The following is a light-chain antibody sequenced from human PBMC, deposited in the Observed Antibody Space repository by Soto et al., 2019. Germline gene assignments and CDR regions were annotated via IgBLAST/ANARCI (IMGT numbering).Light chain of an antibody. Sequence: DIQMTQSPSSVSASVGDRVTITCRASQGISNWLAWYQQKPGKAPNLLIYGASNLQSGVPSRFSGSGSGTDFTLTISILQPEDFATYYCQQSNSFPFTFGQGTRLDIK. J-gene: IGKJ2*01. CDR3: QQSNSFPFT. V-gene: IGKV1-12*01. CDR2: GAS. CDR1: QGISNW.